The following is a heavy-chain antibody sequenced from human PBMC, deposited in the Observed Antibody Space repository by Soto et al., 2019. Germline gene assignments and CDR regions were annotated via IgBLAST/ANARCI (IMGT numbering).Heavy chain of an antibody. CDR2: ISGSSATI. Sequence: EVQLVESGGGLVQPGGSLTLSCAASGFTFSRYTMNWVRQAPGKGLEWVSYISGSSATIYYADSVKGRFTISRDNAKNXLXXXXXXXXDEDTXXXXXXXXXGSSSALDXXXXXXXXWG. V-gene: IGHV3-48*01. D-gene: IGHD6-6*01. J-gene: IGHJ3*01. CDR1: GFTFSRYT. CDR3: XXXXGSSSALDXXXXXXXX.